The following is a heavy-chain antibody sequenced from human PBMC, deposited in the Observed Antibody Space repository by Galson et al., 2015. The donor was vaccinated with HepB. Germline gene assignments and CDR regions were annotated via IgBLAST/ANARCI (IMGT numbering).Heavy chain of an antibody. Sequence: SLRLSCEASGLSVSSNYMSWVRQAPGKGLEWVSVIYSGGSTYYTDSVKGRFTISRDNSKNTLYLQMNSQRGEDTAVYYCARDSSHSSSYGYYYYMDVWGKGTTVTVSS. CDR1: GLSVSSNY. D-gene: IGHD6-6*01. J-gene: IGHJ6*03. CDR2: IYSGGST. V-gene: IGHV3-66*01. CDR3: ARDSSHSSSYGYYYYMDV.